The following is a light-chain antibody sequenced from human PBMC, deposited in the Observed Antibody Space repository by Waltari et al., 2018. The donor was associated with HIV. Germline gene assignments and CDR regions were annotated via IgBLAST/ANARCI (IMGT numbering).Light chain of an antibody. J-gene: IGLJ2*01. CDR3: QSYDNENPVL. CDR2: KDD. V-gene: IGLV6-57*01. Sequence: NFMLTQPHSVSESPGKTVTISCTRSSGSIASNYVQWYQQRPGGSPTTVIYKDDQRPSGVPDRFSGSIDSSSNSASLTISGLRTEDEADYYCQSYDNENPVLFGGGTKLTVL. CDR1: SGSIASNY.